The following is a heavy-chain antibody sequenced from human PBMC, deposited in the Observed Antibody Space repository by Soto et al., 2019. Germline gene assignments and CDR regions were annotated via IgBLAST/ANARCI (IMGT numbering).Heavy chain of an antibody. J-gene: IGHJ3*02. Sequence: QVQLQESGQGLVKPSQTLSLTCTVSGGSIRNDNFYWSYLRQRPGKGLEWIGYISYSGYTFSHPSLKSRVFISVDPSNNPFSMILKSVTAADTAVYCARDLAGTVTGRGAFGIWGRGTLVTVSS. D-gene: IGHD6-19*01. CDR2: ISYSGYT. CDR1: GGSIRNDNFY. V-gene: IGHV4-31*03. CDR3: ARDLAGTVTGRGAFGI.